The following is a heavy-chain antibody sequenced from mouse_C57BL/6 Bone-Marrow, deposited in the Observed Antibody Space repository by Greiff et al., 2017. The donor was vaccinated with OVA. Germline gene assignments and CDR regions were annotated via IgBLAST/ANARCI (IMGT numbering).Heavy chain of an antibody. CDR2: IYPGDGDT. CDR1: GYAFSSSW. CDR3: ARDYGNYLDY. D-gene: IGHD2-1*01. V-gene: IGHV1-82*01. Sequence: VQLQQSGPELVKPGASVKISCKASGYAFSSSWMNWVKQRPGKGLEWIGRIYPGDGDTKYNGKFKGKATLTADKSSSTAYMQLSSLTSEDSAVYFCARDYGNYLDYWGQGTTLTVSS. J-gene: IGHJ2*01.